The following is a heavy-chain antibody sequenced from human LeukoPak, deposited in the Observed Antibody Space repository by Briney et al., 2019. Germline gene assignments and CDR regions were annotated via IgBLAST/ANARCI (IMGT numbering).Heavy chain of an antibody. V-gene: IGHV1-8*02. Sequence: ASVKVSCKASGYTFTSYGISWVRQATGQGLEWMGWMNPNSGNTGYAQKFQGRVTMTRNTSISTAYMELSSLRSEDTAVYYCARHVAAAVDYWGQGTLVTVSS. CDR1: GYTFTSYG. CDR2: MNPNSGNT. J-gene: IGHJ4*02. D-gene: IGHD6-13*01. CDR3: ARHVAAAVDY.